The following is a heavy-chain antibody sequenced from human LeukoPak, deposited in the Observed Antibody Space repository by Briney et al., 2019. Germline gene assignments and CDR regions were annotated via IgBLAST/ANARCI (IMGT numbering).Heavy chain of an antibody. CDR3: ARSTAGIFDC. CDR1: GFTVSSNY. J-gene: IGHJ4*02. Sequence: GGSLRLSCAASGFTVSSNYMSWVRQAPGKGLEWVSVIYAGGNTYYADSVKGRFIISRHNSENTLYLQMNSLRAEDTAVYYCARSTAGIFDCWGQGTLVTVSS. D-gene: IGHD6-19*01. V-gene: IGHV3-53*04. CDR2: IYAGGNT.